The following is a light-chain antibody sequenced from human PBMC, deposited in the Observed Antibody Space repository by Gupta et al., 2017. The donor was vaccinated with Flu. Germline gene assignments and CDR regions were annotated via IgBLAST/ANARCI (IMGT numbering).Light chain of an antibody. CDR1: SVNFVTHNI. V-gene: IGLV2-23*02. CDR3: CSFATNATPSGV. J-gene: IGLJ3*02. Sequence: MSCTGTSVNFVTHNIVSWYQQHPGKAPKFLLYEVNKRPSGGAHRFSGSKSGNTAALTISGLQAEDEADYYCCSFATNATPSGVFGGGTRLTV. CDR2: EVN.